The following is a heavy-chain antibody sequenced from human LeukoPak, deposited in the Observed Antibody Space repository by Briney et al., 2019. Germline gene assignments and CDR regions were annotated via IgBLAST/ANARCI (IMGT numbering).Heavy chain of an antibody. J-gene: IGHJ4*02. CDR3: AKDRVPGIAVAGSKFGFDY. CDR1: GFTFSSYI. Sequence: GGSLRLSCTASGFTFSSYIMTWFRQAPGKGLEWVSALSASGGTTYYADFVKGRFTVSRDNSKNTLHLQMYNLRVEDTAVYYCAKDRVPGIAVAGSKFGFDYWGQGSLVTVSS. D-gene: IGHD6-19*01. V-gene: IGHV3-23*01. CDR2: LSASGGTT.